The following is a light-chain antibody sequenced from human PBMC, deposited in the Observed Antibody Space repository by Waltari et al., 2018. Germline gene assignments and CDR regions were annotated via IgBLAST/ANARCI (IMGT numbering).Light chain of an antibody. CDR2: GAS. CDR3: QQYHESPPIT. V-gene: IGKV3-15*01. Sequence: EIVMTQSPATLSVSPGERAILSCRASQSISSQLAWYQQKPGQAPRLLIYGASTRATGIPARFSGSGSGTEFTLTISSLQSEDFAVYFCQQYHESPPITFGPGTKVDIK. CDR1: QSISSQ. J-gene: IGKJ3*01.